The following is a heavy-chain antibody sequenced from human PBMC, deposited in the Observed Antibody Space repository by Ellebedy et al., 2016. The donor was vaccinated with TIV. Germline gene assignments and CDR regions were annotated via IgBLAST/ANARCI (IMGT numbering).Heavy chain of an antibody. Sequence: MPSETLSLTCTVSGGSISSYYWSWIRQPPGKGLEWIGYISYSGGTTYNPSVRSRLTISVDPSKNQVSLRLSSVTVADTAVYYCARRNYDILTGNWFDPWGQGTLVTVSS. CDR2: ISYSGGT. CDR1: GGSISSYY. J-gene: IGHJ5*02. D-gene: IGHD3-9*01. CDR3: ARRNYDILTGNWFDP. V-gene: IGHV4-59*08.